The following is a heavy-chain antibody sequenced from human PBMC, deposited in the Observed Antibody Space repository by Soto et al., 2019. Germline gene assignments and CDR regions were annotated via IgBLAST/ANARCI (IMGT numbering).Heavy chain of an antibody. CDR3: ARSLRRATPLPYYFDY. CDR2: IYYSGST. Sequence: PSETLSLTCTVSGGSISSSSYYWGWILQPPGKGLEWIGSIYYSGSTYYNPSLKSRVTISVDTSKNQFSLKLSSVTAADTAVYYCARSLRRATPLPYYFDYWGQGTLVTVSS. J-gene: IGHJ4*02. CDR1: GGSISSSSYY. D-gene: IGHD1-26*01. V-gene: IGHV4-39*01.